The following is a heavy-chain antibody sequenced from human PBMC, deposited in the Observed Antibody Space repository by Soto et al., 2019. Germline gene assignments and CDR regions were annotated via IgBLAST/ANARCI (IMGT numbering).Heavy chain of an antibody. CDR1: GYTFTGYY. CDR3: ARDAPGEYCSGGSCYGWVWFDP. D-gene: IGHD2-15*01. V-gene: IGHV1-2*04. Sequence: ASVEVSCKASGYTFTGYYMHWVRHAPGQGLEWMGWINPKSGGTNYAQKFQGWVTMTRDTSISTAYMELSRLRSDDTAVYYCARDAPGEYCSGGSCYGWVWFDPWGQGTLVTVSS. CDR2: INPKSGGT. J-gene: IGHJ5*02.